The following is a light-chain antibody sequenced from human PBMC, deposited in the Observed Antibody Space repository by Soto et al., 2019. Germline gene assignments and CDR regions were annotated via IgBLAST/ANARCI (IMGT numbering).Light chain of an antibody. Sequence: QSVQTQPPSVSAAPGQKVTISCSGSSSNIGNNYVSWYQQLPGTAPKLLIYDNNKRPSGIPDRFSGSKSGTSATLGITGLQTGDEADYYCGTWDSSLRRVVFGGGTQLTVL. J-gene: IGLJ2*01. CDR3: GTWDSSLRRVV. V-gene: IGLV1-51*01. CDR2: DNN. CDR1: SSNIGNNY.